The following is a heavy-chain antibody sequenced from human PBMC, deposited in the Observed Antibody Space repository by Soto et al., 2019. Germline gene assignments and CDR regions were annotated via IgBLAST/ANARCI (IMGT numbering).Heavy chain of an antibody. D-gene: IGHD2-15*01. V-gene: IGHV3-53*01. Sequence: GGSLTLSCAPSGFTVSSNYMSWVRQAPGKGLEWVSVIYSGGSTYYADSVKGRFTISRDPSKNMLYLQMNSLRAADTAVYYCGSSAYCCGASCCSPYDSYGMDVWGQGTTVTVSS. CDR2: IYSGGST. J-gene: IGHJ6*02. CDR3: GSSAYCCGASCCSPYDSYGMDV. CDR1: GFTVSSNY.